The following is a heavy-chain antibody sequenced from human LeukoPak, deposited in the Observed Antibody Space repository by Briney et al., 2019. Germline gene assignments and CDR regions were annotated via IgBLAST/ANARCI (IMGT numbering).Heavy chain of an antibody. CDR1: GGSISYYY. Sequence: SETLSLTCTVSGGSISYYYWSWIRQSPGKGLEWIGYIYYSGTTNYNPSLKSRVTISVDTPKNQFSLQLRSVTAADTAVYYCAREDPQTTVPEGMDVWGQGTTVTVSS. J-gene: IGHJ6*02. D-gene: IGHD4-17*01. CDR2: IYYSGTT. V-gene: IGHV4-59*01. CDR3: AREDPQTTVPEGMDV.